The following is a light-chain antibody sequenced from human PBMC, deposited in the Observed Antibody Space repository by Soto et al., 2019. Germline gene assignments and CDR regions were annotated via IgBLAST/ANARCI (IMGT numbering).Light chain of an antibody. CDR3: QQYGSSPRT. CDR2: GAS. J-gene: IGKJ2*01. CDR1: QSVSSRF. V-gene: IGKV3-20*01. Sequence: EIVLTQSPGTLSLSPGERATLSCRASQSVSSRFSAWYQQKLGQAPRLLIYGASSRATGIPDRFSGSGSGTDFTLTISRLEPEDFAVYYCQQYGSSPRTFGQGTKLEIK.